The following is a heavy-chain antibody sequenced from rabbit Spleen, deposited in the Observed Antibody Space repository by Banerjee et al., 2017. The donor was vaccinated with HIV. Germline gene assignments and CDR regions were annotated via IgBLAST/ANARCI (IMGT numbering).Heavy chain of an antibody. CDR2: IDAGSSDFT. V-gene: IGHV1S45*01. CDR3: ARDSSSSFSSYGMDL. Sequence: QEQVLESGGGLVKPEGSLKLSCTASGFPFSNKVVMCWVRQAPGKGLEWIACIDAGSSDFTYHASWAKGRFTISKTSSTTVTLEMTSLTAADTATYFCARDSSSSFSSYGMDLWGPGTLVTVS. CDR1: GFPFSNKVV. D-gene: IGHD1-1*01. J-gene: IGHJ6*01.